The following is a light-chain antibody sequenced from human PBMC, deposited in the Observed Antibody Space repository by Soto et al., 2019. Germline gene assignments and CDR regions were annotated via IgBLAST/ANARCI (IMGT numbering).Light chain of an antibody. CDR3: QQYSDVGT. CDR1: KSISLW. J-gene: IGKJ1*01. V-gene: IGKV1-5*03. Sequence: DIQMTQTPSTLSASVGDRVTITCRASKSISLWLAWYQQKPGAAPKLLIYKASTLETGVPSRFSDSGSGTEFTLTIDNLQPDDFATYYCQQYSDVGTFGQGTQVETK. CDR2: KAS.